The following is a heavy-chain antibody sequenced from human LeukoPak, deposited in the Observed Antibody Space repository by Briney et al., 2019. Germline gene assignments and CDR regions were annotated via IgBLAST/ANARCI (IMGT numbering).Heavy chain of an antibody. V-gene: IGHV4-59*01. CDR2: IYYSGST. D-gene: IGHD3-16*02. Sequence: SETLSLTCTASGGSISSYCWSWIRQPPGKGLEWIGHIYYSGSTNYNPYLKSRVTISVDTSKNQFSLKLSSVTAADTAVYYCARDTSIYYDYIWGSYPQRELRAFDIWGQGTMVTVSS. CDR1: GGSISSYC. CDR3: ARDTSIYYDYIWGSYPQRELRAFDI. J-gene: IGHJ3*02.